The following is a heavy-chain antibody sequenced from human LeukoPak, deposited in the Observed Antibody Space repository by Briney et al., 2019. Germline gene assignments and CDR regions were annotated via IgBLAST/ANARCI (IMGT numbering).Heavy chain of an antibody. Sequence: ASVEVSCKASGYTFTGYYMHWVRQAPGQGLEWMGRINPNSGGTNYAQKFQGRVTMTRDTSISTAYMELSRLRSDDTAVYYCARDPSTVTTGTIYYYYYMDVWGKGTTVTVSS. V-gene: IGHV1-2*06. CDR1: GYTFTGYY. J-gene: IGHJ6*03. D-gene: IGHD4-17*01. CDR2: INPNSGGT. CDR3: ARDPSTVTTGTIYYYYYMDV.